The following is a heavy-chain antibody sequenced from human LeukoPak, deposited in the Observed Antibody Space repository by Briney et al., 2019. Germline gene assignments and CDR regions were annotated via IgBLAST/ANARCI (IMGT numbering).Heavy chain of an antibody. CDR1: GGSISSGGYY. CDR2: IYYSGST. CDR3: ARRTGTTWVFDY. J-gene: IGHJ4*02. Sequence: SETLSLTCTVSGGSISSGGYYWSWIRQHPGKGLEWIGYIYYSGSTYYNPSLKSRVTISVDTSKNQFSLKLSSVTAADTAVYYCARRTGTTWVFDYWGQGTLVTVSS. D-gene: IGHD1-1*01. V-gene: IGHV4-31*03.